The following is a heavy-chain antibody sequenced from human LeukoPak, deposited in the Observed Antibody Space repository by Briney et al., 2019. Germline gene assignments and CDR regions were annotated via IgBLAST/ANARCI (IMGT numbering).Heavy chain of an antibody. Sequence: SETLSLTCTVSGGSISSYYWSWIRQPPGKGLEWIGYIYTSGSTNYNPSLKSRVTISVGTSKNQFSLKLSSVTAADTAVYYCASSPGYSSGWPHYYYYMDVWGKGTTVTVSS. CDR2: IYTSGST. CDR1: GGSISSYY. CDR3: ASSPGYSSGWPHYYYYMDV. D-gene: IGHD6-19*01. V-gene: IGHV4-4*09. J-gene: IGHJ6*03.